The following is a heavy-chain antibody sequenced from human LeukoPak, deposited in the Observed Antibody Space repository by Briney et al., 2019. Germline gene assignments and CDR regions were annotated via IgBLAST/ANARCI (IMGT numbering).Heavy chain of an antibody. J-gene: IGHJ4*02. CDR3: ARDHQWEPGYYFDY. Sequence: GGSLRLSCAASGFTFSSYGMHWVRPAPGKGLEWVAVIWYDGSNKYYADSVKGRFTISRDNSKNTLYLQMNSLRAEDTAVYYCARDHQWEPGYYFDYWGQGTLVTVSS. D-gene: IGHD1-26*01. CDR1: GFTFSSYG. CDR2: IWYDGSNK. V-gene: IGHV3-33*01.